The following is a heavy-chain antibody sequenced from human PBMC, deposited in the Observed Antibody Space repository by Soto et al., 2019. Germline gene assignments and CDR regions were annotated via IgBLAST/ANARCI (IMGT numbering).Heavy chain of an antibody. J-gene: IGHJ6*02. CDR3: ARDEAAAATSVMDV. D-gene: IGHD6-13*01. CDR2: IIPIFDTT. CDR1: GGTFSTYG. Sequence: QVQLVQSGAEVKKPGYSVKVSCKASGGTFSTYGINWVRQAPGQGLEWMGGIIPIFDTTNYAQKFQGKFTITADESAITGYMELSSLRADDKAGYYCARDEAAAATSVMDVWGQGTTVTVSS. V-gene: IGHV1-69*01.